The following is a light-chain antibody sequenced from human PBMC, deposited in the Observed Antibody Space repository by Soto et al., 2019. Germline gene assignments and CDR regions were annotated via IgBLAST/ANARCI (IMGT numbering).Light chain of an antibody. J-gene: IGLJ2*01. V-gene: IGLV2-23*01. CDR1: SSDVGSYNF. CDR2: GGT. CDR3: CSYAGPKTI. Sequence: QSVLTQPASVSGSPGQSITISGTGTSSDVGSYNFVSWFQQHPGKVPKLIIYGGTERPSGVSNRFSASKSGNTASLTISGLQPEDGADYYCCSYAGPKTIFRGGTKRPV.